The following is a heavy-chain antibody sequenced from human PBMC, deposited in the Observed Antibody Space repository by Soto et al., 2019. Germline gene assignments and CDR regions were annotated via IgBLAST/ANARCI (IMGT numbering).Heavy chain of an antibody. CDR3: ARDKGNWLDP. CDR1: GYTFINYD. V-gene: IGHV1-3*01. CDR2: INAGNGNT. J-gene: IGHJ5*02. Sequence: QVQLVQSGAEVKKPGASVNISCKASGYTFINYDMHWVRQAPGQRLEWMAWINAGNGNTQYSQKFQGRVTITRDTSASTAYMELSSLRAEDTAVCYCARDKGNWLDPWCQGTLVTVSS.